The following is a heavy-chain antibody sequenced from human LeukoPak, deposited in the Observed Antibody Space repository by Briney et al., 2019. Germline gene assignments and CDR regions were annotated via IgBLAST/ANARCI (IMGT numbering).Heavy chain of an antibody. D-gene: IGHD5-24*01. CDR2: IRYDGTNT. V-gene: IGHV3-30*02. J-gene: IGHJ6*03. CDR1: AFTFSDYG. Sequence: GGSLRLSCVASAFTFSDYGMVWVRQAQGKGLEWVTFIRYDGTNTFYADSVKGRFIISRDNSKNTMYLQMNRLRAGDTAVYYCARHLMAYGIAYMDVWGKGTTVTVSS. CDR3: ARHLMAYGIAYMDV.